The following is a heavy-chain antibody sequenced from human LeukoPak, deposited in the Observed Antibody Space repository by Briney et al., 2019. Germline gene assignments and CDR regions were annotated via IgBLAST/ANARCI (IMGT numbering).Heavy chain of an antibody. D-gene: IGHD5-18*01. CDR3: ARDPGYSYGFAFDF. Sequence: GGSLRLSCATSGFTFSTDNMNWVRQAPGKGREWVSYISSSSRTIYYADSVKGRFTISRDNAKNSLYLQMNSLRDEDTAVYYCARDPGYSYGFAFDFWGQGTMVTVSS. CDR2: ISSSSRTI. V-gene: IGHV3-48*02. J-gene: IGHJ3*01. CDR1: GFTFSTDN.